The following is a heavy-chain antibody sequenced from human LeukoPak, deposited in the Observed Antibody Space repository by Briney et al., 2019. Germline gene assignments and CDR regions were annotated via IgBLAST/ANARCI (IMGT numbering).Heavy chain of an antibody. CDR3: ARSRHPTNHYALSVGLGAFDI. CDR2: IIPILGIA. Sequence: GASVKVSCKASGGTFSSYAISWVRQAPGQGLEWMGRIIPILGIANYAQKFQGRVTITADKSTSTAYMELSSLRSEDTAVYYCARSRHPTNHYALSVGLGAFDIWGQGTMVTVSS. V-gene: IGHV1-69*04. D-gene: IGHD4-17*01. J-gene: IGHJ3*02. CDR1: GGTFSSYA.